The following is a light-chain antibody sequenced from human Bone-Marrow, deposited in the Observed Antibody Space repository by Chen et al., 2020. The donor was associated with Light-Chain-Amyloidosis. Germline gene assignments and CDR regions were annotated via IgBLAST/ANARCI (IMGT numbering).Light chain of an antibody. Sequence: QSALTQPASVSESPGQSIPISCTGTSSDLGGYNFVSWYQQHPGKAPKLMIFDVSSRPSGVSDRFSGSKSGNTASLTISGLQAEDEATYYCSSFTSSRTVVFGTGTRLTVL. V-gene: IGLV2-14*03. J-gene: IGLJ2*01. CDR3: SSFTSSRTVV. CDR2: DVS. CDR1: SSDLGGYNF.